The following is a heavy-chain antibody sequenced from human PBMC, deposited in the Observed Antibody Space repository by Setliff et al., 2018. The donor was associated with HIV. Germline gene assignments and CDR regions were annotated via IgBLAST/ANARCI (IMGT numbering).Heavy chain of an antibody. CDR3: AKDQGDYRSVGFDY. Sequence: QPGGSLRLSCAASGFIFSNYGMHWVRQAPGKGLEWVTFIRYDGSNKYYTDSVKGRFTVSRDNSRNTLYLQMNSLRGEDTAVYYCAKDQGDYRSVGFDYWGLGTLVTVSS. V-gene: IGHV3-30*02. J-gene: IGHJ4*02. CDR2: IRYDGSNK. CDR1: GFIFSNYG. D-gene: IGHD4-17*01.